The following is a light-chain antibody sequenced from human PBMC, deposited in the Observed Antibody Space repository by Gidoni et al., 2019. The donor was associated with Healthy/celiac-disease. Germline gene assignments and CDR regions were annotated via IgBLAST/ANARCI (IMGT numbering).Light chain of an antibody. CDR2: AAS. V-gene: IGKV1-39*01. J-gene: IGKJ4*01. Sequence: QTTQSPSSLSASVGDSVNITRRASKIINSCLTWYQQKAGKAPKLLIYAASNLQRGVPSRFSGSGSGTEFTLTISSLQPDDFATYYCQQSYSNLRTFGGGTKVEIK. CDR3: QQSYSNLRT. CDR1: KIINSC.